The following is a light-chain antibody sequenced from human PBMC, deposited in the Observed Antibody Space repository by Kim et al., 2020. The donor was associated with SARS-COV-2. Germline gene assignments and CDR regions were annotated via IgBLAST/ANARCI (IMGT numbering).Light chain of an antibody. J-gene: IGLJ1*01. CDR3: QVWDSNTASV. CDR1: NIGSKN. CDR2: RDG. Sequence: SYELTQPLSVSVALGQTTRITCGGNNIGSKNVHWYQQKPGQAPVVVIYRDGNRPSGIPERFSGSNSGNTATLTISRAQAGDEADYYCQVWDSNTASVFGTGTKVTVL. V-gene: IGLV3-9*01.